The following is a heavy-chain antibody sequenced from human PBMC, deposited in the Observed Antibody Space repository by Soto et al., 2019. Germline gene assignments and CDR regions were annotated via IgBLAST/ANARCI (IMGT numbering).Heavy chain of an antibody. CDR3: ARVDDYYDSSSHYFTFFNY. CDR1: GYIFTSYG. D-gene: IGHD3-22*01. V-gene: IGHV1-18*01. CDR2: ISAFKGYT. J-gene: IGHJ4*02. Sequence: QVQLVQSGPEVKKPGASVKLSCKASGYIFTSYGIGWVRQAPGQGLEWMGWISAFKGYTKYPQRLQGRLTMTTDTPTSTAYMELRSLRSDDTAVYYCARVDDYYDSSSHYFTFFNYWGQGSLVTVSS.